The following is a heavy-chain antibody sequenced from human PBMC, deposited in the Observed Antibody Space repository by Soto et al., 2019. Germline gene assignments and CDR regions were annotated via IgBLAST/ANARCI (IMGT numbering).Heavy chain of an antibody. Sequence: QEQLVQSGAEVKKPGASVRLSCKASGYTFTSFYIHWVRQAPGQGLEWMGIIDPSDGKTNYAQKFQGRFTLTRDTSTSTVYMDLTSLRSEDTAVYFCTRVYGSGTQNFYYGMDVWGQGTTVTVSS. V-gene: IGHV1-46*03. CDR2: IDPSDGKT. CDR3: TRVYGSGTQNFYYGMDV. D-gene: IGHD3-10*01. J-gene: IGHJ6*02. CDR1: GYTFTSFY.